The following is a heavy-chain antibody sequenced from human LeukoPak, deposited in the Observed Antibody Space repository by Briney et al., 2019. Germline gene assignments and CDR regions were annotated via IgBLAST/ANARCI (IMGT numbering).Heavy chain of an antibody. V-gene: IGHV3-7*01. CDR2: MDPSGTQT. J-gene: IGHJ4*02. CDR1: GFTFNGSW. CDR3: AIWTSGNY. Sequence: FTSSGSGFTFNGSWMNWVRQAPGKVLEWVANMDPSGTQTRYVDSVKGRFTISKDEPGTSLYLEMHSLRAEDTAIYYCAIWTSGNYWGQGALVTVSS. D-gene: IGHD1-1*01.